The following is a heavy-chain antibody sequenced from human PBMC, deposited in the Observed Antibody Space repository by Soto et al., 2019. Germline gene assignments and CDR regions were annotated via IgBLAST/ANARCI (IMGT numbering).Heavy chain of an antibody. CDR3: ASWPEDTAMVRFDY. J-gene: IGHJ4*02. D-gene: IGHD5-18*01. CDR2: IIPIFGTA. Sequence: ASVKVSCKASGGTFSSYAISWVRQAPGQGLEWMGGIIPIFGTANYAQKFQGRVTITADESTSTAYMELSSLRSEDTAVYYCASWPEDTAMVRFDYWGQGTLVTVSS. V-gene: IGHV1-69*13. CDR1: GGTFSSYA.